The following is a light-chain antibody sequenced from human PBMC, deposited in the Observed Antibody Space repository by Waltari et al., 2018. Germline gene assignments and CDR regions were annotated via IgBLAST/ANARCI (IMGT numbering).Light chain of an antibody. CDR3: QVWDSRSDHVV. CDR2: DDR. V-gene: IGLV3-21*02. Sequence: SYVVTQPPSVSVAPGQTARISCGGTDFGSNPVHWYQQKPGQAPVLVVFDDRFRPSGIPGRFSGSNSGNTATLTINRVEAGDEAYYYCQVWDSRSDHVVFGGGTKLTLL. J-gene: IGLJ3*02. CDR1: DFGSNP.